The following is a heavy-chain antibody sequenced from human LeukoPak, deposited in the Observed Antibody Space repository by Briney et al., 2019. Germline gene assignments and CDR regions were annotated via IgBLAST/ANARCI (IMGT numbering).Heavy chain of an antibody. J-gene: IGHJ6*03. V-gene: IGHV4-39*07. CDR3: AKGRVSSSTWYSTYYYYFYMDL. CDR2: IYYSGST. Sequence: SETLSLTCSVSGGSISSSSYYWGWIRQPPGKGLEWIGNIYYSGSTYYHPSLNSRVTISVDTSKNQFSLKLTSVTAADTAIYYCAKGRVSSSTWYSTYYYYFYMDLWGKGTTVTVSS. CDR1: GGSISSSSYY. D-gene: IGHD6-13*01.